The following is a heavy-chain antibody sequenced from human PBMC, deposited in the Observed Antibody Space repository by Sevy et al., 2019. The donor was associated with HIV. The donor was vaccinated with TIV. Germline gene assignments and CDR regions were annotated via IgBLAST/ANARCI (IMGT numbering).Heavy chain of an antibody. V-gene: IGHV3-30-3*01. Sequence: GGSLRLSCAASGFTFSSYAMHWVRQAPGKGLEWVAVISYDGSNKYYADSVKGRFTISRDNSKNTLYLQMNSLRAEDTAVYYCARGKVAGTSFDYWGPGTLVTVSS. J-gene: IGHJ4*02. D-gene: IGHD1-7*01. CDR3: ARGKVAGTSFDY. CDR1: GFTFSSYA. CDR2: ISYDGSNK.